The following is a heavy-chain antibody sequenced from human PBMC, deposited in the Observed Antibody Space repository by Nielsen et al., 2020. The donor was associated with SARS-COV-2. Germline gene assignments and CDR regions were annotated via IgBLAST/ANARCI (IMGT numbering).Heavy chain of an antibody. Sequence: GGSLRLSCAASGFTFSDHYMDWVRQAPGKGLEWVGRTRNKANSYTTEYAASVKGRFTISRDDSKNSLYLQMNSLKTEDTAVYYCARGVKGVAWGYYYYMDVWGKGTTVTVSS. J-gene: IGHJ6*03. D-gene: IGHD3-3*01. V-gene: IGHV3-72*01. CDR2: TRNKANSYTT. CDR1: GFTFSDHY. CDR3: ARGVKGVAWGYYYYMDV.